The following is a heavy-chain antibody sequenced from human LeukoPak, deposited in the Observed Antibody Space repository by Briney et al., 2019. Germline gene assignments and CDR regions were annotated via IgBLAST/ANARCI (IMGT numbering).Heavy chain of an antibody. CDR3: ARRAGEYSHPYDY. D-gene: IGHD2-15*01. V-gene: IGHV3-53*01. J-gene: IGHJ4*02. CDR1: GFTVSSNS. Sequence: PGGSLRLSCTVSGFTVSSNSWSWVRQAPGKGLEWVSFIYSCGNTHYSDSVKGRFTISRDNSKNTLYLQMNSLRAEDTAIYYCARRAGEYSHPYDYWGQGTLVTVSS. CDR2: IYSCGNT.